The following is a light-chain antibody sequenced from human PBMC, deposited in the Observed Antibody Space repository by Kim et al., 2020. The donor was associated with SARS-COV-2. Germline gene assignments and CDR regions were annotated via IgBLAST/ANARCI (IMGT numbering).Light chain of an antibody. Sequence: PGARVTLSCRASQSVSSSYLTWYQQKPGQAPRLLIYGASTRATGIPARFSGSGSGTDFTLTITSLQPGDFAVYYCQQAYNLLLTFGGGTKV. CDR2: GAS. J-gene: IGKJ4*01. V-gene: IGKV3D-7*01. CDR1: QSVSSSY. CDR3: QQAYNLLLT.